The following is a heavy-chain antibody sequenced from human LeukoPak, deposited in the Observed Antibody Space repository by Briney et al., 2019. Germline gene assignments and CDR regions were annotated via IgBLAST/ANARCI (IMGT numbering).Heavy chain of an antibody. CDR2: IYYSGST. D-gene: IGHD2-21*01. CDR1: GGSISSGGYY. J-gene: IGHJ3*02. V-gene: IGHV4-31*03. CDR3: AYCGGPRDAFDI. Sequence: SQTLSLTCTVSGGSISSGGYYWSWIRQHPGKGLEWIGYIYYSGSTYYNPSLKSRVTISVDTSKNQFSLKLSSVTAADTAVYYCAYCGGPRDAFDIWGQGTMVTVSS.